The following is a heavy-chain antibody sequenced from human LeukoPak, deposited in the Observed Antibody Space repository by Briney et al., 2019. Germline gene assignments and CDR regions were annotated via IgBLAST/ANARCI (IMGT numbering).Heavy chain of an antibody. CDR2: TIPGNGKT. Sequence: ASVKVSCKASGYSFITYDMYWVRQAPGQRLEWMGWTIPGNGKTKYSQKFQGRVSITRDTSATTVYMDLSSLRSEDTAVYYCARDGVVGTGIAFDIWGQGTMVTVSS. D-gene: IGHD7-27*01. CDR1: GYSFITYD. V-gene: IGHV1-3*01. J-gene: IGHJ3*02. CDR3: ARDGVVGTGIAFDI.